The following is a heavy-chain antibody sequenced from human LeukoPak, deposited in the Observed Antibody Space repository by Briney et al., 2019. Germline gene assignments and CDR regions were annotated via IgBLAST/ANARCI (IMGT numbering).Heavy chain of an antibody. V-gene: IGHV3-21*01. CDR1: GFTFSSYS. CDR3: ARDLLWFGELSGAFDI. D-gene: IGHD3-10*01. Sequence: PGGSLRLSCAASGFTFSSYSMNWVRQAPGKGLEWVSSISSSSSYIYYADSVKGRFTISSDNAKNSLYLQMNSLRAEDTAVYYCARDLLWFGELSGAFDIWGQGTMVTVSS. J-gene: IGHJ3*02. CDR2: ISSSSSYI.